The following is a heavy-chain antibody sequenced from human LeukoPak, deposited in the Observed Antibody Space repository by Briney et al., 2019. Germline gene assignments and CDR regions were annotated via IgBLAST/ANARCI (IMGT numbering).Heavy chain of an antibody. CDR2: ISGSDGAT. D-gene: IGHD3-22*01. Sequence: GGSLSLSCAASGFTFSTHSMSWVRLPPGKGLDWVSAISGSDGATYYADSVKGRFTISRDNSKDTLYLQMNSLRAEDTAVYYCAKRDSSGSYPYYFDYWGQGTLVTVSS. CDR1: GFTFSTHS. V-gene: IGHV3-23*01. CDR3: AKRDSSGSYPYYFDY. J-gene: IGHJ4*02.